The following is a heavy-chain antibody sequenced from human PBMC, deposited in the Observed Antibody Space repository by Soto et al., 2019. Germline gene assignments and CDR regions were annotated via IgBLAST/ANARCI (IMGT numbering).Heavy chain of an antibody. CDR3: ARSYYDLWSGSYYYYMDV. CDR2: ISNSGST. D-gene: IGHD3-3*01. Sequence: SETLSLTCTVSGDSIRSHHWSWIRQPPGKGLEWVGYISNSGSTNYNPSLKSRVTISVDTSKNLFSLKLSSVTAADTAVYCCARSYYDLWSGSYYYYMDVWGKGTTVTVSS. CDR1: GDSIRSHH. V-gene: IGHV4-59*08. J-gene: IGHJ6*03.